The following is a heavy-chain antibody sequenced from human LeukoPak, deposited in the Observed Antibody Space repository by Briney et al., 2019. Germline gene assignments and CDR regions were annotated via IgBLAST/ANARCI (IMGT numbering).Heavy chain of an antibody. D-gene: IGHD3-22*01. J-gene: IGHJ5*02. V-gene: IGHV3-30*03. CDR3: AGWYDSIGYA. CDR2: ISYDGSNK. CDR1: GFTFSSYA. Sequence: GGSLRLSCAASGFTFSSYAMHWVRQAPGKGLEWVALISYDGSNKYYADSVKGRFTISRDNSKNTLYLQMNNLRVEDTAVYYCAGWYDSIGYAWGQGTLVTVSS.